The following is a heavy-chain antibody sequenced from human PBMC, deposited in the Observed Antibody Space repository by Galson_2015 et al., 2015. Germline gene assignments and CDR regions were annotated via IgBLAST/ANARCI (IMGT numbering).Heavy chain of an antibody. CDR2: ISYTGST. D-gene: IGHD3-10*01. CDR1: GGSINSYH. V-gene: IGHV4-59*01. J-gene: IGHJ4*02. CDR3: ARGLLWFGEIPAYNFDK. Sequence: LSLTCSVSGGSINSYHWNWIRQPRGKGLEWIGYISYTGSTNYNPSLESRITISLDTSKNQFSLELRSVTAADTAVYYCARGLLWFGEIPAYNFDKWGQGSVVTVSS.